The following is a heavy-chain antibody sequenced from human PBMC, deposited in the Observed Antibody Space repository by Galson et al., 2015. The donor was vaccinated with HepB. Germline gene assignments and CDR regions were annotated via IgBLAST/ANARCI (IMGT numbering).Heavy chain of an antibody. CDR2: ISSSSSYI. Sequence: SLRLSCAASGFTFSSYSMNWVRQAPGKGLEWVSSISSSSSYIYYADSVKGRFTISRDNAKNSLYLQMNSLRAEDTAVYYCARGSRDGYMGIYYYYYMDVWGKGTTVTVSS. J-gene: IGHJ6*03. D-gene: IGHD5-24*01. CDR1: GFTFSSYS. V-gene: IGHV3-21*01. CDR3: ARGSRDGYMGIYYYYYMDV.